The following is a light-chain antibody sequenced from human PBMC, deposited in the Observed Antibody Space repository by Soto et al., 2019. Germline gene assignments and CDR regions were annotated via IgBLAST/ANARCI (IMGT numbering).Light chain of an antibody. J-gene: IGLJ3*02. CDR2: ANN. CDR3: AAWDDSLNGPV. Sequence: QSVLIQSPSASGTPGQRVTISCSGSRSNIGSNTVNWYHQVPGTAPRLLIYANNQQPSGVPDRFSGSKSGTSASLAISGLQSEDEADYSCAAWDDSLNGPVFGGGTKVTVL. CDR1: RSNIGSNT. V-gene: IGLV1-44*01.